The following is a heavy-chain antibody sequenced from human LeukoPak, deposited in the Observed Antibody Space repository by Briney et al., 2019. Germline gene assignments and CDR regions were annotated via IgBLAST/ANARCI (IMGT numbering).Heavy chain of an antibody. CDR1: GYAFTNYG. CDR3: ARGVTMIVNDY. J-gene: IGHJ4*02. Sequence: GPVKVSFKASGYAFTNYGINWVRQAPGQGLEWMGWISAYNGNTNYSQKLQGRVTMTTDTSTSTAYMELRSLRSDDTAVYYCARGVTMIVNDYWGQGTLVTVSS. V-gene: IGHV1-18*01. D-gene: IGHD3-22*01. CDR2: ISAYNGNT.